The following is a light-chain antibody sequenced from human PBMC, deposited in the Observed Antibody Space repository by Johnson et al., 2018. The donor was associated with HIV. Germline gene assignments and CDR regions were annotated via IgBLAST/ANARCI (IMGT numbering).Light chain of an antibody. Sequence: HSVLTQPPSVSAAPGQKVTISCSGSSSNIGNNYVSWYQQLPGTAPKLLIYENNKRPSGIPDRFSGSKSGTSANLAITGLHIGDEADYYCAAWDSSLSAHYVFGAGTKITVL. CDR3: AAWDSSLSAHYV. CDR2: ENN. V-gene: IGLV1-51*02. J-gene: IGLJ1*01. CDR1: SSNIGNNY.